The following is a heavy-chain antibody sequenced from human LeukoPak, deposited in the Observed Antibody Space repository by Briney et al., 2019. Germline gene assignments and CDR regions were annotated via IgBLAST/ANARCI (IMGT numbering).Heavy chain of an antibody. CDR1: GSTFSSYG. V-gene: IGHV3-33*01. Sequence: GRSLRLSCAASGSTFSSYGMHWVRQAPGKGLEWVAVIWYDGSNKYYADSVKGRFTISRDNSKNTLYLQMNSLRAEDTAVYYCARDSRDIVVVPAAPKGQNYYYYGMDVWGQGTTVTVSS. CDR2: IWYDGSNK. CDR3: ARDSRDIVVVPAAPKGQNYYYYGMDV. J-gene: IGHJ6*02. D-gene: IGHD2-2*01.